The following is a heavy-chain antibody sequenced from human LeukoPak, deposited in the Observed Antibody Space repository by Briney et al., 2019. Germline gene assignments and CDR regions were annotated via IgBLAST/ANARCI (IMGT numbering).Heavy chain of an antibody. Sequence: GGSLRLSCAASGFTFGIYAMSWVRQSPVKGLEWVSTITRSAETTYYADSVKGRFSIFRDNSKNTLDLQMNSLTAEDTAVYYCAKSPDYNDGSGYPEAFDIWGQGTMVIVSS. CDR3: AKSPDYNDGSGYPEAFDI. CDR2: ITRSAETT. V-gene: IGHV3-23*01. J-gene: IGHJ3*02. D-gene: IGHD3-22*01. CDR1: GFTFGIYA.